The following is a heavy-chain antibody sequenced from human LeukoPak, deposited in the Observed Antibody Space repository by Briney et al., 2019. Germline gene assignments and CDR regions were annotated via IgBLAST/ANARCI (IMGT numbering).Heavy chain of an antibody. D-gene: IGHD3-22*01. V-gene: IGHV3-23*01. CDR3: ATYYYDSSGSDY. CDR2: ISGSGGST. CDR1: GFTFSSYA. J-gene: IGHJ4*02. Sequence: GGSLRLSCAASGFTFSSYAMSWVRQAPGKVLEWVSAISGSGGSTYYADSVKGRFTISRDNSKNTLYLQMNSLRAEDTAVYYCATYYYDSSGSDYWGQGTLVTVSS.